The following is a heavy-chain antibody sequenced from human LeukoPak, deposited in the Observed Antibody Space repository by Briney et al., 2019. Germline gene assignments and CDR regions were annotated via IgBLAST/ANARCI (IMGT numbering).Heavy chain of an antibody. J-gene: IGHJ4*02. D-gene: IGHD6-13*01. CDR2: MYYSGGT. Sequence: PSETLSLTCSVSGVSITNYYWSWIRQPPGKGLEWIGYMYYSGGTNYNPSLESRVTISIDTSKNQFSLKVRSVTAADTAIYYCAGDSSSYYRSDYWGQGTLVTVSS. CDR1: GVSITNYY. V-gene: IGHV4-59*01. CDR3: AGDSSSYYRSDY.